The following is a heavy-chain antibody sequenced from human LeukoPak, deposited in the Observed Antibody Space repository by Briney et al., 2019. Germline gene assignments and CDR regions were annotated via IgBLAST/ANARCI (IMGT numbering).Heavy chain of an antibody. CDR2: IWYDGSNK. V-gene: IGHV3-33*01. D-gene: IGHD2-15*01. Sequence: GGSLRLSCAASAFTISSYGMHWVRQAPGKGLEWEAVIWYDGSNKYYADSVKGRFTISRDNSKNTLYLQMNSLRAEDTAVYYCARGPAGYCSGGSCYPYYYYGMDVWGQGTTVTVSS. CDR1: AFTISSYG. CDR3: ARGPAGYCSGGSCYPYYYYGMDV. J-gene: IGHJ6*02.